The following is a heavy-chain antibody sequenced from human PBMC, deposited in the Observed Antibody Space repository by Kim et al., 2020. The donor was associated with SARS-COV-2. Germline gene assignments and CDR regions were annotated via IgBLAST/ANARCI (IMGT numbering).Heavy chain of an antibody. J-gene: IGHJ4*02. V-gene: IGHV3-48*03. CDR3: ARDWPTIAASPNFHY. Sequence: SLRLSCAASGFTFSSYEMNWVRQAPGKGLEWVSYISSSGSTIYYADSVKGRFTISRDNAKNSLYLQMNSLRAEDTAVYYCARDWPTIAASPNFHYCGQGTLVTVSS. CDR2: ISSSGSTI. D-gene: IGHD6-6*01. CDR1: GFTFSSYE.